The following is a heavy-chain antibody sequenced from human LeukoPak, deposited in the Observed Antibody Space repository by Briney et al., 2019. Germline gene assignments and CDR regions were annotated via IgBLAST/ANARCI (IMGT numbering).Heavy chain of an antibody. Sequence: PGGSLRLSCAVSGLTVSSNYMSRVRQAPGKGLEWVSVIYSGGDTYYADSVKGRCTISRHNSQDTLYLQMNSLRAEDTALYYCARGGPYYDSSGHYYFDYWGQGTLVTVSS. D-gene: IGHD3-22*01. J-gene: IGHJ4*02. CDR2: IYSGGDT. CDR3: ARGGPYYDSSGHYYFDY. V-gene: IGHV3-53*04. CDR1: GLTVSSNY.